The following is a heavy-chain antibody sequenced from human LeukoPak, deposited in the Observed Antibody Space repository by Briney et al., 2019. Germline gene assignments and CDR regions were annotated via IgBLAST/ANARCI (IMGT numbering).Heavy chain of an antibody. V-gene: IGHV5-51*01. CDR3: ARRGEAMDPFDY. J-gene: IGHJ4*02. CDR2: IYPGGSDT. Sequence: GASLQISCKSSGYSFTSYWIGWVRQLPGKGLEWMGIIYPGGSDTRYSPSFQGQVTISADKSINTAYLQWSSLKASDTAIYYCARRGEAMDPFDYWGQGTLVTVSS. D-gene: IGHD5-18*01. CDR1: GYSFTSYW.